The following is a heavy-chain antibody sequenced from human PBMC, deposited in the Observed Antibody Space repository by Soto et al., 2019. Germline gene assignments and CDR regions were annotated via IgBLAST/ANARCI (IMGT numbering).Heavy chain of an antibody. CDR2: IIPIFGTA. J-gene: IGHJ5*02. V-gene: IGHV1-69*13. CDR1: GGTFRSYS. Sequence: SSVKVSCKASGGTFRSYSISWVLEAPGQGLEWMGGIIPIFGTANYAQKFQGRVTITADESTSTAYMELSSLRSEDTAVYYCARDGLMNYYDVNWFDPWGQGTLVTVSS. D-gene: IGHD3-22*01. CDR3: ARDGLMNYYDVNWFDP.